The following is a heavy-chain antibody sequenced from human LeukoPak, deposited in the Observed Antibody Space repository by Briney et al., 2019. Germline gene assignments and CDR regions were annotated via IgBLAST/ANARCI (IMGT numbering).Heavy chain of an antibody. V-gene: IGHV1-69*13. Sequence: ASVKVSCKASGGTFSSYAISWVRQAPGQGLEWMGGIIPIFGTVNYAQKFQGRVTITADESTSTAYMELSSLRSEDTAVYYCARDQAVRAAGSRLGYWGQGTLVTVSS. CDR3: ARDQAVRAAGSRLGY. J-gene: IGHJ4*02. D-gene: IGHD6-13*01. CDR1: GGTFSSYA. CDR2: IIPIFGTV.